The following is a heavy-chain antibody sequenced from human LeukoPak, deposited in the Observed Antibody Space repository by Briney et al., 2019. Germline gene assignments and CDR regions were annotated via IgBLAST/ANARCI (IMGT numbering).Heavy chain of an antibody. CDR2: MNPNSGNT. V-gene: IGHV1-8*03. Sequence: ASVKVSCKASGYTFTSYDINWVRQATGQGLEWMGWMNPNSGNTGYAQKFQGRVTITRNTSISTAYMELSSLRSEDTAVYYCARVTRFLPGWRLDPWGQGTLVTVSS. CDR1: GYTFTSYD. D-gene: IGHD3-3*01. CDR3: ARVTRFLPGWRLDP. J-gene: IGHJ5*02.